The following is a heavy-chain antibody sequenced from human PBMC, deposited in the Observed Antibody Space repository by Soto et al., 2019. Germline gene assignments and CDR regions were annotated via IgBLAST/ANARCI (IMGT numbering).Heavy chain of an antibody. CDR2: TYYRSKWYN. Sequence: SLTCAIAGDSVSSNSAALNWIRQSPSRGLEWLGRTYYRSKWYNDYAVSAKSRITINPDTSKNQYTLQLNSVTPEDTAVYYCARASGYDLGGYYYYGMDVWGQGTTVTVS. D-gene: IGHD5-12*01. CDR1: GDSVSSNSAA. J-gene: IGHJ6*02. CDR3: ARASGYDLGGYYYYGMDV. V-gene: IGHV6-1*01.